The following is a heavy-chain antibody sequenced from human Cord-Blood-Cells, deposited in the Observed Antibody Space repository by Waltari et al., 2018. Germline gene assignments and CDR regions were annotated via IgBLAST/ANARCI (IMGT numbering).Heavy chain of an antibody. Sequence: QLQLQESGPGLVKPSETLSLTCTVSGGSISSSSYYWGWIRQPPGKGLEWIGSIYYSGSTYYNPSLKSRVTISVDTSKNQFSLKLSSVTAADTAVHYCASFYSGSYYYYYYMDVWGKGTTVTVSS. CDR1: GGSISSSSYY. J-gene: IGHJ6*03. V-gene: IGHV4-39*07. CDR3: ASFYSGSYYYYYYMDV. CDR2: IYYSGST. D-gene: IGHD1-26*01.